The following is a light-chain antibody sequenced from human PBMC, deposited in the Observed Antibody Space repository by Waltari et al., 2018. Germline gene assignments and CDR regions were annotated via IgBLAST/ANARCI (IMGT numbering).Light chain of an antibody. J-gene: IGLJ3*02. Sequence: QLVLTQSPSASASLGASAKLTCTLTSGHSSNALAWLQQQPEKGPRYLMRVNSDGSHSRGGEFPDRFSGSSSGAARYLTISSLQSEDEADYYCQTGGHGTWVFGGGTKLTVL. CDR1: SGHSSNA. CDR2: VNSDGSH. V-gene: IGLV4-69*01. CDR3: QTGGHGTWV.